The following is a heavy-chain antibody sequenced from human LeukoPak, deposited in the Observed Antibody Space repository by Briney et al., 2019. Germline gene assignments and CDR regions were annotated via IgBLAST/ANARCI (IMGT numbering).Heavy chain of an antibody. CDR3: ARGRTDSSGYYRGDWFDP. CDR1: GYIFSNYG. D-gene: IGHD3-22*01. CDR2: ISGYNGNT. J-gene: IGHJ5*02. V-gene: IGHV1-18*01. Sequence: ASVKVSCKASGYIFSNYGISWVRQAPGQGLEWVGWISGYNGNTKYAENLQDRVIMTTDTSTSTVFMELRSLRSDDTAVYYCARGRTDSSGYYRGDWFDPWGQGTLVTVSS.